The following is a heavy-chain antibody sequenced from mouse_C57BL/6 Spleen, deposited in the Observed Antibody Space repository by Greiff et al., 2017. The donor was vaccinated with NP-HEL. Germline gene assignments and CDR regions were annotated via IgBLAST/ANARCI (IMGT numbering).Heavy chain of an antibody. Sequence: VQLQQSGPELVKPGASVKISCKASGYAFSSSWMNWVKQRPGKGLEWIGRIYPGDGDTNYNGKFKGKATLTADKSSSTAYMQLSSLTSEDSAVYFCARGDYYGHYYAMDYWGQGTSVTVSS. CDR2: IYPGDGDT. D-gene: IGHD1-1*01. CDR1: GYAFSSSW. J-gene: IGHJ4*01. CDR3: ARGDYYGHYYAMDY. V-gene: IGHV1-82*01.